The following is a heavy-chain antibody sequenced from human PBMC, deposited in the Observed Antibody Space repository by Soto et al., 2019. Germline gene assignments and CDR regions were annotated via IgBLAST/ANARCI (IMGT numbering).Heavy chain of an antibody. CDR1: GYTFTSYG. V-gene: IGHV1-18*01. CDR3: ARGNVLMVYAHYGMDV. J-gene: IGHJ6*02. Sequence: ASVKVSCKASGYTFTSYGISWVRQAPGQGLEWMGWISAYNGNTNYAQKLQGRVTMTTDTSTSTAYMELRSLRSDDTAVYYCARGNVLMVYAHYGMDVWGQGITVTVSS. D-gene: IGHD2-8*01. CDR2: ISAYNGNT.